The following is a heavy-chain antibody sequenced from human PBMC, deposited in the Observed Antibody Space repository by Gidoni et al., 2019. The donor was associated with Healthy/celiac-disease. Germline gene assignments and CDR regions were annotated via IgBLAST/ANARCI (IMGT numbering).Heavy chain of an antibody. Sequence: QVQLVQSGAEVKKPGPSVKVSCKASGGTFSSDAISWVRQAPGQGLEWMGRIIPILGIANYAQKFQGRVTITADKSTSTAYMELSSLRSEDTAVYYCARGITSPLSGDAFDIWGQGTMVTVSS. V-gene: IGHV1-69*04. J-gene: IGHJ3*02. CDR2: IIPILGIA. CDR3: ARGITSPLSGDAFDI. D-gene: IGHD6-25*01. CDR1: GGTFSSDA.